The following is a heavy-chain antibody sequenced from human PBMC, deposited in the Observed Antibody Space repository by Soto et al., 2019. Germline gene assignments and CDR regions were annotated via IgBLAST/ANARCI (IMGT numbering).Heavy chain of an antibody. CDR3: PMGEARRTWVQAVGR. CDR1: GITFSHYT. CDR2: ISYDGTNK. Sequence: QVQLVQSGGGVVQPGRSLRLSCVASGITFSHYTMHWVRQAPGKGLEWVAVISYDGTNKYYADSVKGRFTISRDNSKNTLYLQTNSPRPEDPAVYYCPMGEARRTWVQAVGRWGQGTLVTVSS. J-gene: IGHJ1*01. D-gene: IGHD3-10*01. V-gene: IGHV3-30-3*01.